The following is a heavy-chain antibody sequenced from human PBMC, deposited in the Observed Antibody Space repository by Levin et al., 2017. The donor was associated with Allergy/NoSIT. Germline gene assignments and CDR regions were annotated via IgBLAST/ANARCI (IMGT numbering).Heavy chain of an antibody. V-gene: IGHV1-2*02. CDR1: GYTFTGYY. J-gene: IGHJ4*02. Sequence: PLASVKVSCKASGYTFTGYYMHWVRQAPGQGLEWMGWINPNSGGTNYAQKFQGRVTMTRDTSISTAYMELSRLRSDDTAVYYCARGGWGSSSWYVFNYWGQGTLVTVSS. CDR3: ARGGWGSSSWYVFNY. CDR2: INPNSGGT. D-gene: IGHD6-13*01.